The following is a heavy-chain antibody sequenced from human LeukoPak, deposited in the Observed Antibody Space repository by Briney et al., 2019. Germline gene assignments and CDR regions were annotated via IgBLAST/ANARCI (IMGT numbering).Heavy chain of an antibody. D-gene: IGHD6-13*01. CDR2: IYWNDDK. CDR1: GFSLSTSGVG. CDR3: ARRSIAATFDY. V-gene: IGHV2-5*01. J-gene: IGHJ4*02. Sequence: EPGPTLVKPTQTLTLTCTFSGFSLSTSGVGVGWIRQPPGKALEWLAVIYWNDDKRHSPSLKSRLTITKDTSKNQVVLTMTNMDPVDTATYYCARRSIAATFDYWGQGTLVTVSS.